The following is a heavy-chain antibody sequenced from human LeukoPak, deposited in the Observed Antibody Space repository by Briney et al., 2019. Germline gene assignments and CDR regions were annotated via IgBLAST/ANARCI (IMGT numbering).Heavy chain of an antibody. CDR1: GGSISSGDYY. CDR3: ARAEYCGGDCYSHYYYYMDV. D-gene: IGHD2-21*01. CDR2: IYYSGST. J-gene: IGHJ6*03. Sequence: SETLSLTCTVSGGSISSGDYYWSWIRQPPGKGLEWIGYIYYSGSTYYNPSLKSRVTISVDTSKNQFSLKLSSVTAADTAVYYCARAEYCGGDCYSHYYYYMDVWGKGTTVTVSS. V-gene: IGHV4-30-4*08.